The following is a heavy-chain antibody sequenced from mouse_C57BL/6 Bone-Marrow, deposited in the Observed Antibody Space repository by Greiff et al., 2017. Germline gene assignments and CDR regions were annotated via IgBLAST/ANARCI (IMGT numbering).Heavy chain of an antibody. V-gene: IGHV1-80*01. J-gene: IGHJ3*01. Sequence: VKLMESGAELVKPGASVKISCKASGYAFSSYWMNWVKQRPGKGLEWIGQIYPGDGDTNYNGKFKGKATLTADKSSSTAYMQLSSLTSEDSAVYFCAREGDYDAIFAYWGQGTLVTVSA. CDR1: GYAFSSYW. D-gene: IGHD2-4*01. CDR3: AREGDYDAIFAY. CDR2: IYPGDGDT.